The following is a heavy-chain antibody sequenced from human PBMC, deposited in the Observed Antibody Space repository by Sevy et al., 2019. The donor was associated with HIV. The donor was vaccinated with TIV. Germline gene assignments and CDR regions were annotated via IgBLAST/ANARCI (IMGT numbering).Heavy chain of an antibody. CDR2: IDSDGSTA. CDR3: ASGKPVDSYLYY. D-gene: IGHD3-16*02. Sequence: GGSLRLSCAASGFTFRSYWMHWVRQAPGKGLVWVSRIDSDGSTATYADSVKGRFTISRDNTKNTLYLQMNSLRLEDTAVYYCASGKPVDSYLYYWGQGTLVTVSS. CDR1: GFTFRSYW. V-gene: IGHV3-74*01. J-gene: IGHJ4*02.